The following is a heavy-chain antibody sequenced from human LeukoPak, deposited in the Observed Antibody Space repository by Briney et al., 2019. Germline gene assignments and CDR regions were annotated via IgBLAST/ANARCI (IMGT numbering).Heavy chain of an antibody. V-gene: IGHV4-34*01. J-gene: IGHJ5*02. CDR2: INHSGST. CDR1: GGSFSGYY. D-gene: IGHD1-26*01. CDR3: ARVGSIVGAPRASLNWFDP. Sequence: PSETLSLTCAVYGGSFSGYYWSWIRQPPGKGLEWIGEINHSGSTNYNPSLKSRVTISVDTSKNQFSLRLSSVTAADTAVYYCARVGSIVGAPRASLNWFDPWGQGTLVTVSS.